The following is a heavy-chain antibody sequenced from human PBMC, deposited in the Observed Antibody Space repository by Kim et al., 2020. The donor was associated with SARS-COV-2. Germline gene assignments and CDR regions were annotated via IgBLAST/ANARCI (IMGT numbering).Heavy chain of an antibody. Sequence: SETLSLTCTVSGGSISSNYWWSWVRQPPGKGLEWIGEVYHNGNTRYNPSLRSRVTISVDKSKNQFSLNLSSVTAADTAVYYCVRCSVDRNSLWFDPWGQG. D-gene: IGHD3-10*02. V-gene: IGHV4-4*02. CDR2: VYHNGNT. CDR1: GGSISSNYW. CDR3: VRCSVDRNSLWFDP. J-gene: IGHJ5*02.